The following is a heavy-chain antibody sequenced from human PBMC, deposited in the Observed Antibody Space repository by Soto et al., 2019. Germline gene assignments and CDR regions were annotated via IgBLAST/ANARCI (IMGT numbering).Heavy chain of an antibody. Sequence: SETLSLTCAVYGGSFSGYYWSWIRQPPGKGLEWIGEINHSGSTNYNPSLKSRVTISVDTSKNQFSLKLSSVTAADTAVYYCARGPHYDSSGYYYGEFDYWGQGTLVTVSS. CDR3: ARGPHYDSSGYYYGEFDY. J-gene: IGHJ4*02. V-gene: IGHV4-34*01. CDR2: INHSGST. D-gene: IGHD3-22*01. CDR1: GGSFSGYY.